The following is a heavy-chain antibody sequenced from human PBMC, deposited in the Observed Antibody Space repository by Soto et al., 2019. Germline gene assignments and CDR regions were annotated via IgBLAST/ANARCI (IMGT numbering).Heavy chain of an antibody. CDR3: VRDRDWAFDI. Sequence: GGSLRLSCAASGYALRDYSMNWIRQAPGKGLEWIPYTGTSGKYTFYADSVRGRSSISRDDARNSVYLQLNSLRDEDTAVYHCVRDRDWAFDIWGQGTMVTVSS. V-gene: IGHV3-11*04. CDR1: GYALRDYS. CDR2: TGTSGKYT. J-gene: IGHJ3*02. D-gene: IGHD3-9*01.